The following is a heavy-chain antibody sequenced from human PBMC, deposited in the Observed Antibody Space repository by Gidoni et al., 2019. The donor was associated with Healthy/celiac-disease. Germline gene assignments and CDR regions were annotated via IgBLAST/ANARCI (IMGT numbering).Heavy chain of an antibody. CDR3: ARGPTIYDSSGYPLDYYYYGMDV. V-gene: IGHV3-9*01. CDR2: ISWNSGSI. CDR1: GFTFADYA. Sequence: EVQLVESGGGLVQPGRSLRLSCAASGFTFADYAMPWVRQAPGKGLEWVSGISWNSGSIGYADSVKGRFTISRDNAKNSLYLQMNSLRAEDTALYYCARGPTIYDSSGYPLDYYYYGMDVWGQGTTVTVSS. D-gene: IGHD3-22*01. J-gene: IGHJ6*02.